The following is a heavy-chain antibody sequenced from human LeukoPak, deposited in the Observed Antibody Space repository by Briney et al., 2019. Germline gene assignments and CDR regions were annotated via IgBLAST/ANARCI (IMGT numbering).Heavy chain of an antibody. CDR3: AKVPHPNYFFDY. J-gene: IGHJ4*02. CDR1: GFTFSNYA. Sequence: GGSLRLSCAASGFTFSNYAMSWVRQAPGKGLQWVSTIGGSGVNTYYADAVKGRFTISSDSSKSTLYLQMNSLKDEDTAVYYCAKVPHPNYFFDYWGQGTLVTVSS. CDR2: IGGSGVNT. V-gene: IGHV3-23*01.